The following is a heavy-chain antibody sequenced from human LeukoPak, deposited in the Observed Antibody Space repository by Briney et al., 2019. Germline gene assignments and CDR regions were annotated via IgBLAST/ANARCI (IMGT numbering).Heavy chain of an antibody. CDR1: GGTFSTYA. Sequence: ASVKVSCKASGGTFSTYAISWVRQATGQGLEWMGGIIPIFGTANYAQKFQGRVTITADESTSTAYMELSSLRSEDTAVYYCARKPPSYNWFDPWGQGTLVTVSS. V-gene: IGHV1-69*13. CDR3: ARKPPSYNWFDP. CDR2: IIPIFGTA. J-gene: IGHJ5*02.